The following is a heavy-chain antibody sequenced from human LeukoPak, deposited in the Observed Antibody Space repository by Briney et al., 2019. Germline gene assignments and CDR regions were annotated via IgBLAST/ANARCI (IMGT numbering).Heavy chain of an antibody. D-gene: IGHD2-2*01. J-gene: IGHJ6*01. Sequence: GRSLRLSCEVSGFTFTRYGMHWVRQAPGKGLEWVAVVWHGGSDNGYADSVKGRFTISRDDTKNMLYLQMNSLRAEDTALYYCARDRTYCSSTSCTRLGMDVWGQGTTVTVSS. CDR2: VWHGGSDN. CDR1: GFTFTRYG. V-gene: IGHV3-33*01. CDR3: ARDRTYCSSTSCTRLGMDV.